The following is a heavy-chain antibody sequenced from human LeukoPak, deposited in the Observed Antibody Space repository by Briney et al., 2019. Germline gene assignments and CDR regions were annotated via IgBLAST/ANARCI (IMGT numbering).Heavy chain of an antibody. V-gene: IGHV1-18*01. CDR3: ARRSGYCSSTSCQWDWFDP. J-gene: IGHJ5*02. D-gene: IGHD2-2*03. CDR2: ISAYNGNT. Sequence: ASVKVSCKASGGTFSSYGISWVRQAPGQGLEWMGWISAYNGNTNYAQKLQGRVTMTTDTSTSTAYMELRSLRSDDTAVYYCARRSGYCSSTSCQWDWFDPWGQGTLVTVSS. CDR1: GGTFSSYG.